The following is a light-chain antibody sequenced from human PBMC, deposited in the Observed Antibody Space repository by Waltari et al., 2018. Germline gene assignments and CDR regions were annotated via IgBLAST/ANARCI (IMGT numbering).Light chain of an antibody. CDR1: TSNIGRNP. CDR3: AVWDDSLNGQV. V-gene: IGLV1-44*01. J-gene: IGLJ3*02. Sequence: QSVLTQPPSASGTPGQRVTMSCSGSTSNIGRNPVNWYQQLPGTAPKLLIYSNNQRPSGVPGRLSGAKSGNSASLAISGLQSEDEADYYCAVWDDSLNGQVFGGGTKLTVL. CDR2: SNN.